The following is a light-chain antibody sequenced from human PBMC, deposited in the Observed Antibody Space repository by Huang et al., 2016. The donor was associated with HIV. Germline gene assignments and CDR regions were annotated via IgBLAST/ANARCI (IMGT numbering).Light chain of an antibody. CDR1: QRVSSN. V-gene: IGKV3-15*01. J-gene: IGKJ3*01. Sequence: EIVMTQSPATLSASPGERATLSCRASQRVSSNLAWYQQKPGQAPRLLIYGASTRATGIPARFSGSGSGTEFTLTISSLQSEDFAVYYCQQNNNWPPLFTFGPGTKVDIK. CDR2: GAS. CDR3: QQNNNWPPLFT.